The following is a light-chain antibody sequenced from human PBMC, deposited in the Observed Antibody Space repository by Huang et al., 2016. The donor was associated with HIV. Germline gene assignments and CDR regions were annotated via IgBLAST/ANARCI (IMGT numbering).Light chain of an antibody. CDR1: ESVSSN. V-gene: IGKV3-15*01. CDR3: QQYNTWPWT. J-gene: IGKJ1*01. Sequence: EIVMTQSPATLSVSPGDGVTLSCRASESVSSNLAWYQQKPGQAPRLFIHGASTRAAGIPATFSGSGSGTEFSLTISSLQSEDFAFYHCQQYNTWPWTFGQGTKVEFK. CDR2: GAS.